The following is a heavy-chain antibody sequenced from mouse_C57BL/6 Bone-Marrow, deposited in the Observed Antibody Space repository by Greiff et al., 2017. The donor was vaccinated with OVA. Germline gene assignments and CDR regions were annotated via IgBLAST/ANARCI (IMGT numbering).Heavy chain of an antibody. D-gene: IGHD2-5*01. CDR1: GYTFTSYW. CDR2: IHPNSGSN. J-gene: IGHJ3*01. Sequence: QVHVKQSGAELVKPGASVKLSCKASGYTFTSYWMHWVKQRPGQGLEWIGMIHPNSGSNNYNEKFKSKATLTVDKSSSTAYMQLSSLTSEDSAFYYCARGDYSNYRAWFAYWGQGTLVTVSA. V-gene: IGHV1-64*01. CDR3: ARGDYSNYRAWFAY.